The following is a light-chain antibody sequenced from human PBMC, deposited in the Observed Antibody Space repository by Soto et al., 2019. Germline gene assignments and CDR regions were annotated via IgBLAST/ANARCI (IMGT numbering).Light chain of an antibody. Sequence: EIVLTQSPATLSLSPGARVTLSRGASQRVTNYLAWYQQKPGQAPRLVVSAASNRAPGPPARLRGSGAGTDFSLTISSLQPEDVGVFYCQQRFDWPKITFGQGTRLEI. CDR1: QRVTNY. CDR3: QQRFDWPKIT. V-gene: IGKV3-11*01. CDR2: AAS. J-gene: IGKJ5*01.